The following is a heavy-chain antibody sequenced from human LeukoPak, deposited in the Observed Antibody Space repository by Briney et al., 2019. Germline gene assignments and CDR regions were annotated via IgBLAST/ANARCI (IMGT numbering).Heavy chain of an antibody. D-gene: IGHD7-27*01. V-gene: IGHV3-48*04. J-gene: IGHJ4*02. CDR2: ISSSSSPI. Sequence: GGSLRLSCAASGFTFSSYTMNWVRQAPGKGLEWVSYISSSSSPIYYADSVKGRFTISRDNAKNTLYLQVNSLRADDTAVYYCARHLGTYSDHWGQGTLVTVSS. CDR1: GFTFSSYT. CDR3: ARHLGTYSDH.